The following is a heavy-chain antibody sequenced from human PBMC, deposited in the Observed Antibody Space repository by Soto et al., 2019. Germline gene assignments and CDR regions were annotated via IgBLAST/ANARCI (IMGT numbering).Heavy chain of an antibody. J-gene: IGHJ4*02. CDR2: IKTDGSVT. D-gene: IGHD5-12*01. V-gene: IGHV3-74*01. CDR1: GFTFNNYW. Sequence: PGGSLRLSCAASGFTFNNYWMHWVRQAPGKGLVWVSRIKTDGSVTTYADSVKGRFTISRDNAKNTLYLQMNSLRDEDTAVYYCASISYGGYNQNWGQGTLVTVSS. CDR3: ASISYGGYNQN.